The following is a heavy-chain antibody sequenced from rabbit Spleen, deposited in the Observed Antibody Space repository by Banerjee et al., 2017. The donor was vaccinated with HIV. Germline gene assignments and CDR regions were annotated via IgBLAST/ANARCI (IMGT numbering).Heavy chain of an antibody. CDR1: GFSFSSNYY. Sequence: QSLEESGGGLVQPEGSLTLTCTASGFSFSSNYYMCWVRQAPGKGLEWIACINAITGKPVYANWAKGRSTFSKTSSTTVTLQMTRLTAADTATYFCARDTSSSFSSYGMDLWGQGTLVTVS. D-gene: IGHD1-1*01. V-gene: IGHV1S40*01. CDR2: INAITGKP. CDR3: ARDTSSSFSSYGMDL. J-gene: IGHJ6*01.